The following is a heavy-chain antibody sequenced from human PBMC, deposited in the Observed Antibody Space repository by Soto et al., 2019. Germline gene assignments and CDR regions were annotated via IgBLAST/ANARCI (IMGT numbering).Heavy chain of an antibody. Sequence: PGESLKISCKGSGYSFTSYWIGWVRQMPGKGLEWVGIIYPGDTDTKYSPSFQGQVTISADKSISTAYLQWSSLKASDTAMYYCARLWAYYDYVWGSYRPRAHAFDIWGQGTMVT. V-gene: IGHV5-51*01. D-gene: IGHD3-16*02. CDR1: GYSFTSYW. J-gene: IGHJ3*02. CDR2: IYPGDTDT. CDR3: ARLWAYYDYVWGSYRPRAHAFDI.